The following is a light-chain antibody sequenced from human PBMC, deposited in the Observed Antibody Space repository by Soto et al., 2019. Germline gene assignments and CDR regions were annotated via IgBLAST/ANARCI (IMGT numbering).Light chain of an antibody. V-gene: IGKV1-5*01. CDR3: QQYNSYSQT. CDR2: DAS. CDR1: YSISSW. J-gene: IGKJ1*01. Sequence: DIQMTQSPSTLSASVGDRVTITCRALYSISSWLAWYQQKPGKAPKLLIYDASSLESGVPSRFSGSGSGTEFTLTISSLQPDDFATYYCQQYNSYSQTFGQGTKVDIK.